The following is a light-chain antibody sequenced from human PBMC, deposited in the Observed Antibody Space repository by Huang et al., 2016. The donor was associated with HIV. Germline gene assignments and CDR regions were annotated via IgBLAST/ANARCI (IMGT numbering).Light chain of an antibody. CDR2: DTS. V-gene: IGKV3D-11*02. CDR1: QSVGNY. CDR3: QQRSSGVT. Sequence: IVLTQSPATLSWYPGERVTLSCRASQSVGNYIAWYQQHPGQSPKLLIYDTSTRATGTTVRVSVSGAGTDFTLTISSLESEDFAVYYCQQRSSGVTFGGGTKV. J-gene: IGKJ4*01.